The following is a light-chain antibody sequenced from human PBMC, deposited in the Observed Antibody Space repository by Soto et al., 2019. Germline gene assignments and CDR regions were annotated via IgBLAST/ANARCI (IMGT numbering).Light chain of an antibody. CDR1: RPIATY. CDR3: QQSHGIPYT. V-gene: IGKV1-39*01. J-gene: IGKJ2*01. Sequence: TRLTRFPSSFLPPLGTKLTFPCRPGRPIATYLIWNRQNPGKPPKLLIYAASTLQSGVPSRFSGSGSGTDFTLTISSLQPEDFATYYCQQSHGIPYTFGQGTKLEIK. CDR2: AAS.